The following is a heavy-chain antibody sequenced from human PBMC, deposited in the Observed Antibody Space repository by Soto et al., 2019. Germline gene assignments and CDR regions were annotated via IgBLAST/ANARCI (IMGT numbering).Heavy chain of an antibody. J-gene: IGHJ5*02. V-gene: IGHV4-4*02. Sequence: SETLSLTCAVSGGSISSSNWWSWVRQPPGKGLEWIGEIYHSGSTNYNPSLKSRVTISVDKSKNQFSLKLSSVTAADTAVYYCARGQEVYYDSSGYPNWFDPWGQGTLVTVSS. CDR2: IYHSGST. D-gene: IGHD3-22*01. CDR3: ARGQEVYYDSSGYPNWFDP. CDR1: GGSISSSNW.